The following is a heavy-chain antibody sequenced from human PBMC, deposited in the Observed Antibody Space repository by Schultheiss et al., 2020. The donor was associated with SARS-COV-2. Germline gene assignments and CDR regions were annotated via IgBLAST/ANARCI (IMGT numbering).Heavy chain of an antibody. Sequence: SQTLSLTCTVSGGSVSSGSYYWSWIRQPPGKGLEWIGYIYHSGSTNYNPSLKSRASISLDTSKNHFSLILTSVTAADTAVYYCARALRITIFTNWFDPWGQGTLVTVSS. CDR3: ARALRITIFTNWFDP. D-gene: IGHD3-3*01. CDR1: GGSVSSGSYY. J-gene: IGHJ5*02. V-gene: IGHV4-61*03. CDR2: IYHSGST.